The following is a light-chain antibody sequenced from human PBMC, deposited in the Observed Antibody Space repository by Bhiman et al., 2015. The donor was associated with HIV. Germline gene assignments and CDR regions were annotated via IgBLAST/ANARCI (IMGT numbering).Light chain of an antibody. CDR2: DVS. CDR3: GTWDSSLSAGEV. V-gene: IGLV2-11*01. CDR1: SSDVGGYNY. J-gene: IGLJ1*01. Sequence: QSALTQPRSVSGSPGQSVTISCTGTSSDVGGYNYVSWYQQHPGKAPKLMIYDVSKRPSGIPDRFSGSKSGTSATLGITGLQTGDEADYYCGTWDSSLSAGEVFGTGTKVTVL.